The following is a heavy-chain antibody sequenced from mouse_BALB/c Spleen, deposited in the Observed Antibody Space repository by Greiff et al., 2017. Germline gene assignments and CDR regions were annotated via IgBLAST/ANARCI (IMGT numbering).Heavy chain of an antibody. Sequence: EVQLQQSGPSLVKPSQTLSLTCSATGDSITSGYWNWIRKFPGNKLEYMGYISYSGSTYYNPSLKSRISITRDTSKNKYYLQLNSVTTEDTATYYCARYTKSRNYFYAMDYWGQGTSVTVSS. CDR1: GDSITSGY. D-gene: IGHD2-1*01. CDR3: ARYTKSRNYFYAMDY. J-gene: IGHJ4*01. V-gene: IGHV3-8*02. CDR2: ISYSGST.